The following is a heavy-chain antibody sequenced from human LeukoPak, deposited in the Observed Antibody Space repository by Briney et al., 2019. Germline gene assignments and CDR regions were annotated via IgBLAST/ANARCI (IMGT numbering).Heavy chain of an antibody. CDR3: AREMDGPYGSGSPLDY. CDR2: ISSSGSTT. Sequence: KPGGSLRLSCAASGFTFNDYYMSWIRQAPGKGLEWVSYISSSGSTTYYADSVKGRFTISRGNAKNSLYLQMNSLRAEDTAVYYCAREMDGPYGSGSPLDYWGQGTLVTVSS. D-gene: IGHD3-10*01. CDR1: GFTFNDYY. J-gene: IGHJ4*02. V-gene: IGHV3-11*01.